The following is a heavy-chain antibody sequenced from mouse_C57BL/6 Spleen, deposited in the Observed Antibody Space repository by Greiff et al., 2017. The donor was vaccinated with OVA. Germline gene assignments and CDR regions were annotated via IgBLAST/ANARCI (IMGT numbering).Heavy chain of an antibody. D-gene: IGHD1-1*01. J-gene: IGHJ2*01. CDR2: IYPSDSET. CDR3: ARTDYYGSSDY. Sequence: QVQLQQPGAELVRPGSSVKLSCKASGYTFTSYWMDWVKQRPGQGLEWIGNIYPSDSETHYNQKFKDKATLTVYKSSSTAYMKLSSLTSEDSAVYYCARTDYYGSSDYWGQGTTLTVSS. V-gene: IGHV1-61*01. CDR1: GYTFTSYW.